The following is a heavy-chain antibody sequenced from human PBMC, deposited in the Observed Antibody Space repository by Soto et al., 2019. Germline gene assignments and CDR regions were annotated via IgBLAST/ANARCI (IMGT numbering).Heavy chain of an antibody. V-gene: IGHV1-46*01. Sequence: DSVKVSCKASGYTFTSYYMHWVRPAPGQGLEWMGIINPSGGSTSYAQKFQGRVTMTRDTSTSKVDMELSSLRSEDTAVYYCARRDSSTWVDPWGQRTLVTVSS. J-gene: IGHJ5*02. CDR3: ARRDSSTWVDP. CDR2: INPSGGST. CDR1: GYTFTSYY. D-gene: IGHD6-6*01.